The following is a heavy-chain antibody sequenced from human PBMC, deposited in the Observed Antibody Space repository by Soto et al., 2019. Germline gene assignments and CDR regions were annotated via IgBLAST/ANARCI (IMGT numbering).Heavy chain of an antibody. CDR2: ISGSGGST. Sequence: EVQLLESGGGLVQPGGSLRLSCAASGFTFSSYAMSWVRQAPGKGLEWVSAISGSGGSTYYADSVKGRFTISRDNSKNTLYLQMNSLRAEDTAVYYCTHVSSGYYSSDYWGQGTLVTVSS. J-gene: IGHJ4*02. D-gene: IGHD3-22*01. CDR1: GFTFSSYA. CDR3: THVSSGYYSSDY. V-gene: IGHV3-23*01.